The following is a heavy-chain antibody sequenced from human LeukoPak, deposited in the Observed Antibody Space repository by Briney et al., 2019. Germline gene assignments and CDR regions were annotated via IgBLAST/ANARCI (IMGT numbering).Heavy chain of an antibody. D-gene: IGHD3-16*01. CDR3: ARALYRGYYFDY. V-gene: IGHV3-53*01. CDR1: GFTFSSYA. Sequence: GGSLRLSCAASGFTFSSYAMNWVRQPPGKGLEWVSFIYSGGSTYYADSVKGRFTISRDNSKNTLYLQMNSLRPEDTAVYYCARALYRGYYFDYWGQGTLVTVSS. CDR2: IYSGGST. J-gene: IGHJ4*02.